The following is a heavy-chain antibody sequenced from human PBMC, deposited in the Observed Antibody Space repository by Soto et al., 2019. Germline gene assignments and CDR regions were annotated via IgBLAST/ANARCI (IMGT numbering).Heavy chain of an antibody. CDR2: INPNSGGT. D-gene: IGHD2-15*01. CDR3: ARGLLTSGPHGYGMDG. J-gene: IGHJ6*02. Sequence: ASVKVSCKASGYTFTGYCMHWVRQAPGQGLEWMGWINPNSGGTNYAQKFQGWVTMTRDTSISTAYMELSRLRSDDTAVYYCARGLLTSGPHGYGMDGWGQGTTVTVSS. V-gene: IGHV1-2*04. CDR1: GYTFTGYC.